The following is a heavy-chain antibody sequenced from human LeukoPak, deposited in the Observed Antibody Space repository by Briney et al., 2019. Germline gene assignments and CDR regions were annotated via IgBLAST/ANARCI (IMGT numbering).Heavy chain of an antibody. Sequence: GRSLRLSCAASGFSFSSYGMHWGRQAPGKGLEWVAVISHDGSNKHYADPVKGRFTISRDTSKNTLYLQMTSLRGEDTAVYYCAKDYLGASHTFDIWGQGTMVTVSS. CDR1: GFSFSSYG. V-gene: IGHV3-30*18. D-gene: IGHD1-26*01. CDR3: AKDYLGASHTFDI. CDR2: ISHDGSNK. J-gene: IGHJ3*02.